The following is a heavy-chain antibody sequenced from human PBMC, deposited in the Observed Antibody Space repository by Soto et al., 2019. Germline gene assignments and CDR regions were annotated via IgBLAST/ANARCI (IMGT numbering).Heavy chain of an antibody. V-gene: IGHV1-3*01. D-gene: IGHD2-2*01. CDR1: GYTFTRYA. CDR2: INAGNGNT. Sequence: GASVKVSCKASGYTFTRYAMHWVRQAPGQRLEWMGWINAGNGNTKYSQKFQGRVTITRDTSASTAYMELSSLRSEDTAVYYCARDRSGYCSSTSCYYYYYYGMDVWGQGTTVTVSS. J-gene: IGHJ6*02. CDR3: ARDRSGYCSSTSCYYYYYYGMDV.